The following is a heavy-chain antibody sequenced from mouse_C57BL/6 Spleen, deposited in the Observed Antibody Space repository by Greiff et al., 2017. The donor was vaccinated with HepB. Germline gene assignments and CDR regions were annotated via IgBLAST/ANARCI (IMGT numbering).Heavy chain of an antibody. CDR3: ARLTGTLFAY. D-gene: IGHD4-1*01. J-gene: IGHJ3*01. CDR1: GFTFSDYG. CDR2: ISSGSSTI. V-gene: IGHV5-17*01. Sequence: EVKLVESGGGLVKPGGSLKLSCAASGFTFSDYGMHWVRQAPEKGLEWVAYISSGSSTIYYADTVKGRFTISRDNATNTLFLQMTSLRSEDTAMYYCARLTGTLFAYWGQGTLVTVSA.